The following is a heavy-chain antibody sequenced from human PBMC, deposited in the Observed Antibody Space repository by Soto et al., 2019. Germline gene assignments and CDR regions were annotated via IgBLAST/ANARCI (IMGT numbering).Heavy chain of an antibody. V-gene: IGHV3-53*01. D-gene: IGHD2-8*01. CDR1: GFTVSSNY. CDR2: ISSGGST. Sequence: PGGSLRLSCAASGFTVSSNYMSWVRQAPGKGLEWVSVISSGGSTYYADSVRGRFTISRDNSENMVYLEINSLRAENTAVYYCARDLRTCNGVCSAPLDIWGQGTMVTVSS. J-gene: IGHJ3*02. CDR3: ARDLRTCNGVCSAPLDI.